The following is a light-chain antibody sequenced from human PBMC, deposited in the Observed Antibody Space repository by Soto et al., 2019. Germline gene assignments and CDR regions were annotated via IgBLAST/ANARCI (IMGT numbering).Light chain of an antibody. CDR1: QSVNSN. J-gene: IGKJ5*01. CDR2: GTS. Sequence: IGMTQSAATLSTSAGERATLSWRASQSVNSNLAWYQQKAGQAPRLLIYGTSTRATGIPARFSGSASGTYFTLTISSLEHEDFAVYYCQQRSNWITFGQGTRLEIK. CDR3: QQRSNWIT. V-gene: IGKV3-11*01.